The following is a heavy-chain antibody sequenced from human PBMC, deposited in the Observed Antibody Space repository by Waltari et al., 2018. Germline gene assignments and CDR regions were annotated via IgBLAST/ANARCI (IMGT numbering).Heavy chain of an antibody. Sequence: QVQLVQSGAEVTKPGSSVKVSCKASGGTFSSYAISWVRQAPEQGLEGMGRIIPIFGTANYAQKFQGRVTITADKSTSTAYMELSSLRSEDTAVYYCARGAAAGTGGDYWGQGTLVTVSS. CDR1: GGTFSSYA. V-gene: IGHV1-69*08. D-gene: IGHD6-13*01. CDR3: ARGAAAGTGGDY. CDR2: IIPIFGTA. J-gene: IGHJ4*02.